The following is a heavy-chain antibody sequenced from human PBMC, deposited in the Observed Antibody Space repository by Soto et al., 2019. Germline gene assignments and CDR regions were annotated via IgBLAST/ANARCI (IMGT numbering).Heavy chain of an antibody. D-gene: IGHD4-17*01. CDR3: ARSTTVPSRRNWFDP. Sequence: GSGPTLVNPTQTLTLTCTFSGFSLTTNGMCVNWIRQSPGKALEWLALIDWDDNKFYNISLKTRLTISRDTSKNQVVLTMTNMDPVDTATYYFARSTTVPSRRNWFDPLGQGIPVTVSS. V-gene: IGHV2-70*01. J-gene: IGHJ5*02. CDR1: GFSLTTNGMC. CDR2: IDWDDNK.